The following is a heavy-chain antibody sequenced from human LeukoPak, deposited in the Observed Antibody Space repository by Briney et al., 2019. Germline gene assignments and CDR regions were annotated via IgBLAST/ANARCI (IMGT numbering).Heavy chain of an antibody. D-gene: IGHD6-6*01. J-gene: IGHJ4*02. V-gene: IGHV3-33*05. Sequence: GGSLRLSCAASGFTFSSYGMHWVRQAPGKGLEGVAVISYDGSNKYYADSVKGRFTISRDNSKNTLYLQMNSLRAEDTAVYYCAGGGAARPDYWGQGTLVTVSS. CDR3: AGGGAARPDY. CDR2: ISYDGSNK. CDR1: GFTFSSYG.